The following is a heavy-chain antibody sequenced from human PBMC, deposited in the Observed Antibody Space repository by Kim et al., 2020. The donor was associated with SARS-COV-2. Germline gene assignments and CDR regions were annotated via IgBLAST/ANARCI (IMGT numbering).Heavy chain of an antibody. D-gene: IGHD3-3*01. CDR3: ASGGPNYDFWSGYQSVGAFDI. V-gene: IGHV4-31*03. CDR2: IYYSGST. J-gene: IGHJ3*02. CDR1: GGSISSGGYY. Sequence: SETLSLTCTVSGGSISSGGYYWSWIRQHPGKGLEWIGYIYYSGSTYYNPSLKSRVTISVDTSKNQFSLKLSSVTAADTAVYYCASGGPNYDFWSGYQSVGAFDIWGQGTMVTVSS.